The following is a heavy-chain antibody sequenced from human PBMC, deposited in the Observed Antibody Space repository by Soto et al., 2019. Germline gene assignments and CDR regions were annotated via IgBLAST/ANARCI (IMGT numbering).Heavy chain of an antibody. CDR3: AKILGSETYYFDY. J-gene: IGHJ4*02. V-gene: IGHV3-30*18. CDR2: ISYDGSNK. D-gene: IGHD1-26*01. CDR1: GFTFSSYG. Sequence: GGSLRLSCAASGFTFSSYGMHWVRQAPGKGLEWVAVISYDGSNKYYADSVKGRFTISRDNSKNTLYLQMNSLRAEDTAVYYCAKILGSETYYFDYWGQGTLVTVSS.